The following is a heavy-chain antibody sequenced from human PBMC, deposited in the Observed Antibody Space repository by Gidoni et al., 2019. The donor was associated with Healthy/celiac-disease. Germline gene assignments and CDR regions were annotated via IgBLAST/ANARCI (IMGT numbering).Heavy chain of an antibody. Sequence: QVQLVESGGGVVQPGRSLRLSCAASGFTFSSYGMHWVRQAPGKGLEWVAVISYDGSNKYYADSVKGRFTISRDNSKNTLYLQMNSLRAEDTAVYYCAKMTRISGSDDAFDIWGQGTMVTVSS. CDR3: AKMTRISGSDDAFDI. CDR2: ISYDGSNK. CDR1: GFTFSSYG. J-gene: IGHJ3*02. V-gene: IGHV3-30*18. D-gene: IGHD3-10*01.